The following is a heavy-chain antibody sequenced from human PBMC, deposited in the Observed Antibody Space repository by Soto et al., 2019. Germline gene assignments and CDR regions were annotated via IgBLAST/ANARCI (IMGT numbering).Heavy chain of an antibody. CDR3: ARQPSLGPSDY. CDR2: IYYGGRT. J-gene: IGHJ4*02. CDR1: GGSISSSSYY. V-gene: IGHV4-39*01. Sequence: SETLSLTCTVSGGSISSSSYYWGWIRQPPGKGLEWIGSIYYGGRTXYNPSLKXXVTISLDTSKNXFSLKXSSLTAADTXVYYCARQPSLGPSDYWAQGTLVTVSS.